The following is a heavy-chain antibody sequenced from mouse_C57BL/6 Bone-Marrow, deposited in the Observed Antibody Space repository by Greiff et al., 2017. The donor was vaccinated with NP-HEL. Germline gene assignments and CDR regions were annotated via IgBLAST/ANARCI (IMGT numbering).Heavy chain of an antibody. Sequence: EVQLQQSGPVLVKPGASVKMSCKASGYTFPDYYMNWVKQSHGKSLEWIGVINPYNGGTSYNQKFKGKATLTVDKSSSTAYMELNSLTSEDSAVYYCARCGYYPYYFDYWGQGTTLTVSS. CDR1: GYTFPDYY. J-gene: IGHJ2*01. V-gene: IGHV1-19*01. D-gene: IGHD2-3*01. CDR3: ARCGYYPYYFDY. CDR2: INPYNGGT.